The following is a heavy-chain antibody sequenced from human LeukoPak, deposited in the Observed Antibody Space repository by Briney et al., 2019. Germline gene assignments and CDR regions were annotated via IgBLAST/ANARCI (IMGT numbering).Heavy chain of an antibody. Sequence: SETLSLTCAVYGGSFSGYYWSWIRQPPGKGLGWIGEINHSGSTNYNPSLKSRVTISVDTSKNQFSLKLSSVTAADTAVYYCASKVVNSSSWYYGWGQGTLVTVSS. J-gene: IGHJ4*02. V-gene: IGHV4-34*01. CDR3: ASKVVNSSSWYYG. D-gene: IGHD6-13*01. CDR2: INHSGST. CDR1: GGSFSGYY.